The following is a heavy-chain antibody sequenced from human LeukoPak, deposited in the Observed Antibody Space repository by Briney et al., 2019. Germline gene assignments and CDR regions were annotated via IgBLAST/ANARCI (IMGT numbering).Heavy chain of an antibody. V-gene: IGHV3-21*01. CDR3: ARDRWHDY. CDR2: ISGSSSYI. J-gene: IGHJ4*02. Sequence: GGSLRLSCAASGFTFSSYNMNWVRQAPGKGLEWVSSISGSSSYIYYADSVKARFTISRDSAKNSLFLQMNSLRAEDTAVYYCARDRWHDYWGQGTLVTVSS. CDR1: GFTFSSYN. D-gene: IGHD2-15*01.